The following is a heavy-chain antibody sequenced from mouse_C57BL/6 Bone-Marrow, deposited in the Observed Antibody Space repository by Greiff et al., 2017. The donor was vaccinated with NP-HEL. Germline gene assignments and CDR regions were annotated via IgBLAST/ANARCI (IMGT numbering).Heavy chain of an antibody. Sequence: QVQLQQSGAELVKPGASVKISCKASGYAFSSYWMNWVKQRPGKGLEWIGQIYPGDGDTNYNGKFKDKASLTADKSSSTAYVQLSGLTSEDSAVCFCSEGAYWGQGTLVTVSA. V-gene: IGHV1-80*01. CDR2: IYPGDGDT. J-gene: IGHJ3*01. CDR1: GYAFSSYW. CDR3: SEGAY.